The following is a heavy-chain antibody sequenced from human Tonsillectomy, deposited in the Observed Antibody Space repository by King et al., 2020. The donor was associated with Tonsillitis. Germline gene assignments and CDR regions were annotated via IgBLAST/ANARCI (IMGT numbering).Heavy chain of an antibody. CDR2: ISSDGSNK. Sequence: VQLVESGGGVVQPGRSLRLSCAASGFTFSSYRMSWVRQAPGKGLEWVAVISSDGSNKNYTDSVKGRFTISRTISRDNSKNTLYLQMNSLRAEDTAVYYCARIIPASGPYYFDFWGQGTLVTVSS. D-gene: IGHD6-13*01. J-gene: IGHJ4*02. CDR3: ARIIPASGPYYFDF. V-gene: IGHV3-33*05. CDR1: GFTFSSYR.